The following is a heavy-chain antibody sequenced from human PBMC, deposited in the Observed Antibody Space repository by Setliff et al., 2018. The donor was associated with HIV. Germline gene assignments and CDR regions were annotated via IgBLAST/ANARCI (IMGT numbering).Heavy chain of an antibody. CDR3: AKQAIYSTTSHFDY. CDR2: IRYSGNT. Sequence: SETLSLTCTVSGGSINSMSDYWGWIRQPPGKGLEWIASIRYSGNTFYNPSLTSRTTIYVDTSKNQFSLKMTSVTATDTAVYFCAKQAIYSTTSHFDYWGQGSLVTVSS. CDR1: GGSINSMSDY. J-gene: IGHJ4*02. V-gene: IGHV4-39*01. D-gene: IGHD6-13*01.